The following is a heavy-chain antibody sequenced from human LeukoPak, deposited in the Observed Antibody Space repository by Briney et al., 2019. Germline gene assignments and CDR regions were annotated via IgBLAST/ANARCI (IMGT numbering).Heavy chain of an antibody. V-gene: IGHV4-34*01. D-gene: IGHD2-2*02. Sequence: SETLSLTCAVYGGSFSGYYCTWIRQPPGKGLEWIGEINHSGITNCNPSLKSRVTISVDKSKNQFSLKLTSVTAADTAVYYCARLRYCSSASCYMWGQGTLVTVSS. J-gene: IGHJ4*02. CDR3: ARLRYCSSASCYM. CDR1: GGSFSGYY. CDR2: INHSGIT.